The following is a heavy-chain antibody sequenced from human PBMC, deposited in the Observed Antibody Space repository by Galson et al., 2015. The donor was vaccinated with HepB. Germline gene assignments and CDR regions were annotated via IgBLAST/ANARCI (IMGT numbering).Heavy chain of an antibody. V-gene: IGHV3-7*03. CDR3: ARVLYTGYFPFDY. D-gene: IGHD3-9*01. Sequence: SLRLSCAASGFTFSSYWMSWVRQAPGKGLEWVANIKQDGSEKYYVDSVKGRFTISRDNAKNSLYLQMNSLRAEDTAVYYCARVLYTGYFPFDYWGQGTLVTVSS. CDR2: IKQDGSEK. CDR1: GFTFSSYW. J-gene: IGHJ4*02.